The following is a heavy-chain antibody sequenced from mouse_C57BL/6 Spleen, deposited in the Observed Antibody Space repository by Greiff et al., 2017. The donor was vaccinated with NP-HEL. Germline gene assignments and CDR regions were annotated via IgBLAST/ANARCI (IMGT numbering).Heavy chain of an antibody. D-gene: IGHD1-1*01. CDR3: ARDTTVVASDY. Sequence: EVKLVESGTVLARPGASVKMSCKTSGYTFTSYLMHWVKQRPGQGLEWIGAIYPGNSDTSYNQKFKGKAKLTAVTSASTAYMQLSSLTSEDSAVYFCARDTTVVASDYWGQGTTLTVSS. V-gene: IGHV1-5*01. CDR2: IYPGNSDT. J-gene: IGHJ2*01. CDR1: GYTFTSYL.